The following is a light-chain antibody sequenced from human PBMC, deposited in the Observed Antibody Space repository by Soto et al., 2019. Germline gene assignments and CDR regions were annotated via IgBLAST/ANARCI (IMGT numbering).Light chain of an antibody. CDR3: QQRNKWPPVT. CDR2: DAS. V-gene: IGKV3-11*01. CDR1: QSVRTK. Sequence: EIVMTQSPDTLYVSPGEGATLACRASQSVRTKLAWYQQKAGQAPRLLIYDASNRATGVPTRFSGSGSGTDFTLTISSLEPEDFAVYYCQQRNKWPPVTFGGGTKVDIK. J-gene: IGKJ4*01.